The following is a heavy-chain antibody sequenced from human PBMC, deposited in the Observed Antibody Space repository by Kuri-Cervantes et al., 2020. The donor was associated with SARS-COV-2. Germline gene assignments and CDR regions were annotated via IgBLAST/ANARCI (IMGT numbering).Heavy chain of an antibody. J-gene: IGHJ5*02. D-gene: IGHD2-2*01. V-gene: IGHV4-34*01. CDR3: ARRGSDVVVPAAGNWFDP. Sequence: SQTLSLTCAVYGGSFSGYYWSWIRQPPGKGLEWIGEINHSGSTNYNPSFKSRVTISVDTSKNQFSLKLSSVTAADTAVYYCARRGSDVVVPAAGNWFDPWGQGTLVTVSS. CDR2: INHSGST. CDR1: GGSFSGYY.